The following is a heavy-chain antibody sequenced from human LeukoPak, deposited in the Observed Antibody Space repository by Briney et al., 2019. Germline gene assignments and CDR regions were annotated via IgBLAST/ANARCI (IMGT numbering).Heavy chain of an antibody. CDR3: VRDGPAFLDFDY. J-gene: IGHJ4*02. V-gene: IGHV3-23*01. Sequence: GGSLRLSCAASGFTFSSYAMNWVRQAPGKGLEWVSTISGSGGSKHYADSVEGRFTISRDNAEKSLFLQMNSLRAVDTAVYYCVRDGPAFLDFDYWGQGTLVTVSS. CDR1: GFTFSSYA. D-gene: IGHD2-2*01. CDR2: ISGSGGSK.